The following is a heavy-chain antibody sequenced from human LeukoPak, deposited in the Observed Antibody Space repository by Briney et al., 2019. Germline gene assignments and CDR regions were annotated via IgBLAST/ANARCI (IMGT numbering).Heavy chain of an antibody. CDR2: INSNSGGT. Sequence: ASVKVSCKASGYTFTGYYMHWVRQALGQGLEWMGWINSNSGGTNYAQKFQGRVTMTRDTSISTAYMELSRLRSDDTAVYYCARPTGTLNNWFDPWGQGTLVTVSS. D-gene: IGHD1-1*01. J-gene: IGHJ5*02. V-gene: IGHV1-2*02. CDR3: ARPTGTLNNWFDP. CDR1: GYTFTGYY.